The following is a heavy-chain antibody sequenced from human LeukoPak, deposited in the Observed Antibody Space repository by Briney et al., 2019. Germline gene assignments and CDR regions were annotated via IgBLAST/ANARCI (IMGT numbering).Heavy chain of an antibody. CDR2: INHSGST. V-gene: IGHV4-34*01. CDR1: GGSFSGYY. D-gene: IGHD2-15*01. CDR3: AIAYCSGGSCYAVRAFDI. J-gene: IGHJ3*02. Sequence: SETLSLTCAVYGGSFSGYYWSWIRQPPGKGLEWIGEINHSGSTNYNPSLKSRVTISVDTSKNQFSLKLSSVTAADTAVYYCAIAYCSGGSCYAVRAFDIWGQGTMVTVSS.